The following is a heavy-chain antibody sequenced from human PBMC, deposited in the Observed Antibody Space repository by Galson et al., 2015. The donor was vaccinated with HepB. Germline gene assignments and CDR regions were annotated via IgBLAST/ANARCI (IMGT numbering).Heavy chain of an antibody. CDR3: ARGPTNYFYYYGSGLFDP. Sequence: SVKVSCKASGYTFTSYDINWVRQATGQGLEWMGWMDPNSGNTGYAQKFQGRVTMTRNTSISTAYMELSSLRSEDTAVYYCARGPTNYFYYYGSGLFDPWGQGTLVTVSS. CDR1: GYTFTSYD. J-gene: IGHJ5*02. V-gene: IGHV1-8*01. CDR2: MDPNSGNT. D-gene: IGHD3-10*01.